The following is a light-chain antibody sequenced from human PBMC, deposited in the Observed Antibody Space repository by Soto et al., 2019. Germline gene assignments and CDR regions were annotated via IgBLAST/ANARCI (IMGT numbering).Light chain of an antibody. Sequence: QSALTQPASVSGSPGQSITISCTGTSSDIGSYDYVSWYQQHPGKAPNLIIYEVTDRPSGVSNRLSGSKSGNTASLTISGLQAEDEADYYCSSFTSTSTRLFGSGTKVTVL. CDR3: SSFTSTSTRL. CDR2: EVT. CDR1: SSDIGSYDY. V-gene: IGLV2-14*01. J-gene: IGLJ1*01.